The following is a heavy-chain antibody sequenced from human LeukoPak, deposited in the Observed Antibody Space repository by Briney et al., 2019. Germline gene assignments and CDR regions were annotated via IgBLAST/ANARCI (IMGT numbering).Heavy chain of an antibody. J-gene: IGHJ4*02. CDR3: RAVAGSNKIVY. CDR1: GYTFTGYY. Sequence: ASVKVSCKASGYTFTGYYMRWVRQAPGQGLEWMGWINPNSGGTNYAQKFQGRVTMTRDTSISTAYMELSRLRSDDTAVYYCRAVAGSNKIVYWGQGTLVTVSS. CDR2: INPNSGGT. D-gene: IGHD6-19*01. V-gene: IGHV1-2*02.